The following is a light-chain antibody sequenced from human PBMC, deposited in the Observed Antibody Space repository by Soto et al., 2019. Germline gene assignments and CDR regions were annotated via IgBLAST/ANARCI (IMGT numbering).Light chain of an antibody. CDR1: SSNIGSNY. J-gene: IGLJ3*02. V-gene: IGLV1-51*02. Sequence: QSVLTQPPSVSAAPGQKVTISCSGSSSNIGSNYVSWYQQLPGTAPKLLIYENNKRPSGIPDRFSGSKSGTSATLGITGLQTGDEADYYCGTWDSSLSAGMFGGGTQLTVL. CDR2: ENN. CDR3: GTWDSSLSAGM.